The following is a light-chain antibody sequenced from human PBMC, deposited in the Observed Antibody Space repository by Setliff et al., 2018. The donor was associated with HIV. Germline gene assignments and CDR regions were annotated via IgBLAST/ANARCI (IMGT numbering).Light chain of an antibody. CDR2: DVD. J-gene: IGLJ1*01. CDR1: SSDVGAYNF. V-gene: IGLV2-11*01. Sequence: QSVLTQPRSVSGAPGQSVTFSCTGSSSDVGAYNFVSWYQQHPDKAPRLIIYDVDKRPSGVPERFSGSKSCDSASLTISDLQAEDEADYYCCSYAGSPYVFGSGTKVTVL. CDR3: CSYAGSPYV.